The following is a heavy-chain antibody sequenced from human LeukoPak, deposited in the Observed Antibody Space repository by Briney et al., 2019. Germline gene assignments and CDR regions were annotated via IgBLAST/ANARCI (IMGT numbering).Heavy chain of an antibody. CDR3: ARPAKRGYCSGGSCWSWFDP. J-gene: IGHJ5*02. V-gene: IGHV1-2*06. D-gene: IGHD2-15*01. CDR1: GYTFTGYY. Sequence: ATVKVSCKASGYTFTGYYMHWVRQAPGQGLEWMGRINPNSGGTNYAQKFQGRVIMTRDTSISTAYMELSRLRSDDTAVYYCARPAKRGYCSGGSCWSWFDPWGQGTLVTVSS. CDR2: INPNSGGT.